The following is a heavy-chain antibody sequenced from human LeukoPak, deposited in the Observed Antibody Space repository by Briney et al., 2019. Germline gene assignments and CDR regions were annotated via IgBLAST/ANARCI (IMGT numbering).Heavy chain of an antibody. CDR2: ISSSSSYI. Sequence: GGSLRLSCAASGFTFSSYSMNLVRQAPGKGLEWVSSISSSSSYIYYADSVKGRFTISRDNAKNSLYLQMNSLRAEDTAVYYCAPLVTMIVVVPYWGQGTLVTVSS. V-gene: IGHV3-21*01. J-gene: IGHJ4*02. CDR1: GFTFSSYS. CDR3: APLVTMIVVVPY. D-gene: IGHD3-22*01.